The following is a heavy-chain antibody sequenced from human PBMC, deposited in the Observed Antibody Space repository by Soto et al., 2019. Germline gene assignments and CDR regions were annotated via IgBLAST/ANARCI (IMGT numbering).Heavy chain of an antibody. CDR1: GVSISSGDHY. J-gene: IGHJ4*02. D-gene: IGHD3-22*01. V-gene: IGHV4-30-4*01. Sequence: PSETLSLTCTVSGVSISSGDHYWSWVRQPPGKGLEWIAYIYHSGTTYFNPSLKSRVTMSVDTSKSQFSLRLSSVTAADTAVYYCATYYDSSGPTFDYWGQGALVTVSS. CDR2: IYHSGTT. CDR3: ATYYDSSGPTFDY.